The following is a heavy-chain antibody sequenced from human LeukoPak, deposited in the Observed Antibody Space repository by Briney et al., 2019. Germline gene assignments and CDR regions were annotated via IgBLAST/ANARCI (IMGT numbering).Heavy chain of an antibody. CDR3: AKDAKGYSGYDAFSYYFDY. Sequence: AGGSLRLSCAASGFTFSSYGMHWARQAPGKGLEWVAFIRYEGSNKYYADSVKGRFTISRDNSKNTLYLQMNSLRAEDTAVYYCAKDAKGYSGYDAFSYYFDYWGQGTLVTVSS. CDR1: GFTFSSYG. V-gene: IGHV3-30*02. J-gene: IGHJ4*02. D-gene: IGHD5-12*01. CDR2: IRYEGSNK.